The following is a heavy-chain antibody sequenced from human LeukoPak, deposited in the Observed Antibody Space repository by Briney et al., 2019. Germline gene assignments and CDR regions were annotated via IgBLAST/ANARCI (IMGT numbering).Heavy chain of an antibody. CDR2: INAGNGNT. V-gene: IGHV1-3*01. D-gene: IGHD3-10*01. Sequence: ASVRVSCKASGYTFTSYAMHWVRQAPGQRLEWMGWINAGNGNTKYSQKFQGRVTITRDTSASTAYMELSSLRSEDAAVYYCARANPGPFGYYFDYWGQGTLVTVSS. CDR1: GYTFTSYA. J-gene: IGHJ4*02. CDR3: ARANPGPFGYYFDY.